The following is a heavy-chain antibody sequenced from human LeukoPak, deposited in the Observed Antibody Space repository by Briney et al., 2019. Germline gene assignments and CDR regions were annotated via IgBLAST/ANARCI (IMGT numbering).Heavy chain of an antibody. CDR2: IYYSGST. Sequence: SETLSLTCTVSGGSISSGGYYWSWIRQHPGKGLEWIGYIYYSGSTYYNPSLKSRVTISVDTSKNQFSLKLSSVTAADTAVYYCTRNPYYYDSSGKLSDAFDIWGQGTMVTVSS. J-gene: IGHJ3*02. CDR1: GGSISSGGYY. CDR3: TRNPYYYDSSGKLSDAFDI. D-gene: IGHD3-22*01. V-gene: IGHV4-31*03.